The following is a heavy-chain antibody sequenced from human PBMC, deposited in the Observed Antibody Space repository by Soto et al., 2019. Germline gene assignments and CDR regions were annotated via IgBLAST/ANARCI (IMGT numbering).Heavy chain of an antibody. V-gene: IGHV1-18*01. CDR2: ISAYNGNT. J-gene: IGHJ4*02. Sequence: ASVKISCKASGYTFTGYGIRWVRQAPGQGLEWMGWISAYNGNTNYAQKLQGRVTMTTDTSTSTAYMELRSLRSDDTAVYYCATGAMGSGIDYWGQGTLVTVSS. CDR1: GYTFTGYG. CDR3: ATGAMGSGIDY. D-gene: IGHD1-26*01.